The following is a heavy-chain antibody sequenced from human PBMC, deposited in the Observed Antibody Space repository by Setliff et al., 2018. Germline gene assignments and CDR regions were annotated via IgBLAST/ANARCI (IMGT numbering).Heavy chain of an antibody. J-gene: IGHJ4*02. D-gene: IGHD5-18*01. CDR2: IKQDGSEK. CDR1: GGSISSGSYY. V-gene: IGHV3-7*04. CDR3: ARGGYSYGY. Sequence: ETLSLTCTVSGGSISSGSYYWSWVRQAPGKGLEWVANIKQDGSEKYYVDSVKGRFTISRDNAKNSLYLQMNSLRAEDTAVYYCARGGYSYGYWGQGTLVTVSS.